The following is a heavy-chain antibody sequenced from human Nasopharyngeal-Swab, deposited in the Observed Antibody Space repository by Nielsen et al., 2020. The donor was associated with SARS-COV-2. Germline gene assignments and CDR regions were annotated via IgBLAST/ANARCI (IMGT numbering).Heavy chain of an antibody. CDR3: AKDLGVGYYDSSGYYSDAFDI. CDR2: ISYDGSNK. J-gene: IGHJ3*02. V-gene: IGHV3-30*18. D-gene: IGHD3-22*01. Sequence: WIRQPPGQGLERVAVISYDGSNKYYADSVKGRFTISRDNSKNTLYLQMNSLRAEDTAVYYCAKDLGVGYYDSSGYYSDAFDIWGQGTMVTVSS.